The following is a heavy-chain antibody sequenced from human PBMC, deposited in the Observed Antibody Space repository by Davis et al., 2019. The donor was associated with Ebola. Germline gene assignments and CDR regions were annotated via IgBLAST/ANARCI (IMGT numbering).Heavy chain of an antibody. Sequence: PSETLSLTCTVSGGSISSGGYYWSWIRQHPGKGLEWIGYIYYSGSTYYNPSLKSRVTISVDTSKNQFSLKLSSVTAADTAVYYCASKGVNDGYPSYMDVWGKGTTVTVSS. J-gene: IGHJ6*03. CDR3: ASKGVNDGYPSYMDV. D-gene: IGHD5-24*01. CDR1: GGSISSGGYY. CDR2: IYYSGST. V-gene: IGHV4-31*03.